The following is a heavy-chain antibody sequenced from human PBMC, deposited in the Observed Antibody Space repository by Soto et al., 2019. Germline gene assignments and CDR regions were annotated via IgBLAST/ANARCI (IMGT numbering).Heavy chain of an antibody. CDR3: ARDNWNYWPWFDP. J-gene: IGHJ5*02. V-gene: IGHV1-18*01. Sequence: ASVKVSCKASGYTFTSYGISWVRRAPGQGLECMGWISAYNGNTNYAQKLQGRVTMTTDTSTSTAYMELRSLRSDDTAVYYCARDNWNYWPWFDPWGQGTQVTVS. D-gene: IGHD1-7*01. CDR1: GYTFTSYG. CDR2: ISAYNGNT.